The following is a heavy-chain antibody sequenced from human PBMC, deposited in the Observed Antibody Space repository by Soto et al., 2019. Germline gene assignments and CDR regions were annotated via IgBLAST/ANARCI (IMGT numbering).Heavy chain of an antibody. CDR1: GGSISSGDYY. V-gene: IGHV4-30-4*01. Sequence: LSLTCTVSGGSISSGDYYWSWIRQPPGKGLEWIGYIYYSGSTYYNPSLKSRVTISVDTSKNQFSLKLSSVTAADTAVYYCAGGRKNTIFGVSWGQGTLVTVSS. CDR2: IYYSGST. CDR3: AGGRKNTIFGVS. J-gene: IGHJ4*02. D-gene: IGHD3-3*01.